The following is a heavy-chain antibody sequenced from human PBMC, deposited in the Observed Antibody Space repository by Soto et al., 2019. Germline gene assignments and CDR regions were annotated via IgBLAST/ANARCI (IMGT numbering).Heavy chain of an antibody. D-gene: IGHD2-2*01. V-gene: IGHV3-15*01. Sequence: PGGSLRLSCAASGFTFSNAWMSWVRQAPGKGLEWVGRIKGKTDGGTTDYAAPVKGRFTISRDDSKNTLYLQMNSLKTEDTAVYYCPGEDLVVEGYGMDVWGQGTTVTVSS. CDR1: GFTFSNAW. J-gene: IGHJ6*02. CDR3: PGEDLVVEGYGMDV. CDR2: IKGKTDGGTT.